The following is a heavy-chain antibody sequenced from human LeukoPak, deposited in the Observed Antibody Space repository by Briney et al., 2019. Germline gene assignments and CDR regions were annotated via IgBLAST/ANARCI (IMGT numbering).Heavy chain of an antibody. CDR1: GFTFSSYS. J-gene: IGHJ5*02. CDR3: ARGAVTRGRNWFDP. Sequence: GGSLRLSCAASGFTFSSYSMNWVRQAPGKGLEWVSSISSSSYIYYADSVKGRFTISRDNAKNSLYLQMNSLRAEDAAVYYCARGAVTRGRNWFDPWGQGTLVTVSS. D-gene: IGHD4-11*01. V-gene: IGHV3-21*01. CDR2: ISSSSYI.